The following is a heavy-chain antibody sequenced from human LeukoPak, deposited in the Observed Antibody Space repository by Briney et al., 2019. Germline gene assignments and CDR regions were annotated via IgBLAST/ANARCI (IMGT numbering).Heavy chain of an antibody. J-gene: IGHJ4*02. CDR3: ARDRYTGVYDLFDH. D-gene: IGHD1-26*01. Sequence: GGSLRLSCEASGFTFGSNAMSWVRQVPGKGVEWVSYISGSGDTTHYADSVKGRFTISRDNSKNTLYLQMNNLRAEDTAVYYCARDRYTGVYDLFDHWGQGTLVTVSS. V-gene: IGHV3-23*01. CDR2: ISGSGDTT. CDR1: GFTFGSNA.